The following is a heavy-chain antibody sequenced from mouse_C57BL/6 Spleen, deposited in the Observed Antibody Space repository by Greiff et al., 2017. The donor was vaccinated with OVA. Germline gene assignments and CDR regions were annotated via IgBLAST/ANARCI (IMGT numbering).Heavy chain of an antibody. CDR3: ARTTTVVAYYAMDY. Sequence: VHLVESGPGLVQPSQSLSITCTVSGFSLTSYGVHWVRQSPGKGLEWLGVIWSGGSTDYNAAFISRLSISKDNSKSQVFFKMNSLQADDTAIYYCARTTTVVAYYAMDYWGQGTSVTVSS. V-gene: IGHV2-2*01. J-gene: IGHJ4*01. CDR2: IWSGGST. D-gene: IGHD1-1*01. CDR1: GFSLTSYG.